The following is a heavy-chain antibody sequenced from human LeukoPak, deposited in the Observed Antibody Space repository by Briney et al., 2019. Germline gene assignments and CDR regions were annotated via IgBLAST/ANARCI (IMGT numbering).Heavy chain of an antibody. CDR1: GGTFSSYA. CDR2: IIPIFGIA. Sequence: EASVPVSCKASGGTFSSYASSWVRQAPGQGLEWMGRIIPIFGIANYAQKFQGRVTITADKSTSTGYMELSSLRSEDTAVYYCASPNYYDSSGPFDYWGQGTLVTASS. CDR3: ASPNYYDSSGPFDY. D-gene: IGHD3-22*01. V-gene: IGHV1-69*04. J-gene: IGHJ4*02.